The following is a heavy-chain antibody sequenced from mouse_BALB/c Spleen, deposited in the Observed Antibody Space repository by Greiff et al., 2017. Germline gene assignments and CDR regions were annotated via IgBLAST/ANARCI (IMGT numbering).Heavy chain of an antibody. D-gene: IGHD2-10*02. CDR1: GFSLTSYG. CDR2: IWSGGST. Sequence: VQGVESGPGLVQPSQSLSITCTVSGFSLTSYGVHWVRQSPGKGLEWLGVIWSGGSTDYNAAFISRLSISKDNSKSQVFFKMNSLQANDTAIYYCAREQYGNYEAMDYWGQGTSVTVSS. CDR3: AREQYGNYEAMDY. V-gene: IGHV2-2*02. J-gene: IGHJ4*01.